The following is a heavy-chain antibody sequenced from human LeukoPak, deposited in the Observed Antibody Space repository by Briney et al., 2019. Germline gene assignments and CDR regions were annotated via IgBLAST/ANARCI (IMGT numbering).Heavy chain of an antibody. J-gene: IGHJ3*02. D-gene: IGHD3-22*01. CDR2: FDPEDGET. Sequence: ASVKVSCKVSGYSLTELSMHWVRQAPGKGLEWMGGFDPEDGETIYAQKFQGRVTMTEDTSTDTAYMELSSLRSEDTAVYYCAAVKTYYYDTSGYYFPLNAFDIWGQGTMVTVSS. CDR1: GYSLTELS. CDR3: AAVKTYYYDTSGYYFPLNAFDI. V-gene: IGHV1-24*01.